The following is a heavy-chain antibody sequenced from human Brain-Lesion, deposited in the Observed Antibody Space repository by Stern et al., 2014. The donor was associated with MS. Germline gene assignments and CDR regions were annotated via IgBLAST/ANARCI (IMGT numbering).Heavy chain of an antibody. CDR1: GYIFTGYY. D-gene: IGHD3-3*01. CDR2: INPNTGGT. J-gene: IGHJ6*02. Sequence: QVQLMQSGAEVKKPGASVKVSCKTSGYIFTGYYIHWVRQAPGQGLEWMAWINPNTGGTKYAQKFQGRVTMSRDTSIRTAYVELSSLTSDDTAVYYCARDQRGITIFGVVTDYYYLGMDVWGQGTTVTVSS. V-gene: IGHV1-2*02. CDR3: ARDQRGITIFGVVTDYYYLGMDV.